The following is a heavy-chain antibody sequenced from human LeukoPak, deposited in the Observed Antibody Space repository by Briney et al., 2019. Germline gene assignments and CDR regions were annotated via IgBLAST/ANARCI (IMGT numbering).Heavy chain of an antibody. V-gene: IGHV1-69*04. D-gene: IGHD1-1*01. J-gene: IGHJ6*02. CDR1: GGTFDNSA. Sequence: SVKVSCKASGGTFDNSAINWVRQAPGQGLEWMGRIIPILNIPNYAQKLQGRVTIAADKSTSTAYMELSSLRSDDTAVYYCAREKMEVGYYGLGVWGQGTTVTVSS. CDR2: IIPILNIP. CDR3: AREKMEVGYYGLGV.